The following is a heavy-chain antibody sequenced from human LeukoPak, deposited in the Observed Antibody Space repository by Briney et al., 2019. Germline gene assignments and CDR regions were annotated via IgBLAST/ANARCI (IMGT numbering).Heavy chain of an antibody. CDR3: ARDRVASGRFGEVAS. Sequence: GRSLRLSCAASGFTFSSYAMHWVRQAPGKGLEWVAVISYDGSNKYYAHYVKGRFTISSDNSKNTLYLQMNSLRAEDTAIYYCARDRVASGRFGEVASWGQGTLVTVSS. CDR2: ISYDGSNK. D-gene: IGHD3-10*01. V-gene: IGHV3-30*07. CDR1: GFTFSSYA. J-gene: IGHJ5*02.